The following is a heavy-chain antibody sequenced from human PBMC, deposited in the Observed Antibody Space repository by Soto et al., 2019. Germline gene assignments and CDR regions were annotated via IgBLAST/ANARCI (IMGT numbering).Heavy chain of an antibody. Sequence: KTSETLSLTSAVYGGSVNVYYWNWIRQPPGKGLEWIGEINHTGGTHYNPSLKSRVTMSVDTSKNQFSLRLSSVAAADTAIYYCANRITVFGLLLPPFDPWGQGTQVTVSS. CDR2: INHTGGT. CDR1: GGSVNVYY. J-gene: IGHJ5*02. D-gene: IGHD3-3*01. V-gene: IGHV4-34*01. CDR3: ANRITVFGLLLPPFDP.